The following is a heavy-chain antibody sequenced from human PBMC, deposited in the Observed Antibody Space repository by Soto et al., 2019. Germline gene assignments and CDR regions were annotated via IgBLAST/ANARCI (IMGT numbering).Heavy chain of an antibody. J-gene: IGHJ6*03. Sequence: EVQLLESGGGLVQPGGSLRLSCAASGFTFSSYAMSWVRQAPGKGLEWVSAISGSGGSTYYADSVKGRFTISRDNSKNTRYRQMNSLRAEDTAVYYCAKGGSHYYYYLEVCCKGTTVTVSS. D-gene: IGHD5-12*01. CDR1: GFTFSSYA. V-gene: IGHV3-23*01. CDR3: AKGGSHYYYYLEV. CDR2: ISGSGGST.